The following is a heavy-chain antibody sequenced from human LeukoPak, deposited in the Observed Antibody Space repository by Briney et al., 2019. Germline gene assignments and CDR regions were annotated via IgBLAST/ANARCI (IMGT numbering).Heavy chain of an antibody. Sequence: GGSLRLSCAASGFSLRSSEMNWVRQAPGKGPDWVAHINSADNVQYYTDSVRGRFTMSRDNAKDLLFLQMNSLRAEDTAVYYCARNNFNGGIDYWGQGTLVTVSS. D-gene: IGHD2/OR15-2a*01. V-gene: IGHV3-48*03. CDR1: GFSLRSSE. CDR3: ARNNFNGGIDY. J-gene: IGHJ4*02. CDR2: INSADNVQ.